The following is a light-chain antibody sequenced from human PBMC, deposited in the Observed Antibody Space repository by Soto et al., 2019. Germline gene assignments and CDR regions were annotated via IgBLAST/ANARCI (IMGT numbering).Light chain of an antibody. CDR2: DAS. Sequence: EIVLTQSPATLSLSPGERATLSCRASQSVSSYLAWYQQKPGQAPRLLIYDASTRATGIPARVSGSGSGTDFTLTISSLVPEDFAVYYCQQRSNWPLTFGGGTKMEIK. CDR3: QQRSNWPLT. V-gene: IGKV3-11*01. J-gene: IGKJ4*01. CDR1: QSVSSY.